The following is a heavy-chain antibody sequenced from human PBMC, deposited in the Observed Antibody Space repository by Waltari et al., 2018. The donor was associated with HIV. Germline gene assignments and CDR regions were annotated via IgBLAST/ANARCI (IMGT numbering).Heavy chain of an antibody. CDR3: ARRAPMAYFDY. Sequence: QVQLNQWGAGLLKPSETLSLTCAVYGGSFSGNYWTWIRQPPGKGLEWIGEINHAGITNYNPSVKSRVTMAVDTSMNQLSLKLTSVTAADTALYYCARRAPMAYFDYWGQGSLVTVSS. V-gene: IGHV4-34*01. J-gene: IGHJ4*02. CDR2: INHAGIT. D-gene: IGHD2-8*01. CDR1: GGSFSGNY.